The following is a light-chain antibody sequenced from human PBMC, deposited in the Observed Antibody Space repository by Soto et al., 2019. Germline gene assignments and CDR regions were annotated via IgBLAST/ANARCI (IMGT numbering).Light chain of an antibody. CDR1: QSVSSSY. CDR3: QQYGSSPWGFT. Sequence: EIVLTQSPGTLSLSPGERATLSCRASQSVSSSYLAWYQQKPGQAPRLLIYGASSRATGIPDRFSGSGSGTEFTRTISRLETEDFAVYYCQQYGSSPWGFTFGPGTKVDIK. V-gene: IGKV3-20*01. CDR2: GAS. J-gene: IGKJ3*01.